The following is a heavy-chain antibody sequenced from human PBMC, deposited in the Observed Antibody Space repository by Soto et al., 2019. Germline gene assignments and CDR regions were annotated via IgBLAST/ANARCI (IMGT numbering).Heavy chain of an antibody. CDR3: ARTGTSTGSPYYYGMDV. CDR1: GYTFTSYD. J-gene: IGHJ6*02. V-gene: IGHV1-8*01. Sequence: QVQLVQSGAEVKKPGASVKVSCKASGYTFTSYDINWVRQATGQGLEWMGWMNPNSGNTGYAQKFQGRVTMNRNTSISTDYMELSSLRSEDTAVYYCARTGTSTGSPYYYGMDVWGQGTTVTVSS. D-gene: IGHD1-1*01. CDR2: MNPNSGNT.